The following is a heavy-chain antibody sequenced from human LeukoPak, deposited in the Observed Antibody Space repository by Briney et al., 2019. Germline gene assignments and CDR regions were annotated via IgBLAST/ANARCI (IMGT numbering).Heavy chain of an antibody. CDR1: GYTFTTYG. D-gene: IGHD2-21*01. CDR3: ARDRIPVRPGWFDH. Sequence: GASVKVSCKASGYTFTTYGISWVRQAPGQGLEWMGWISVYNGDTNYARKFQGRVTMTTDTSTSTVYMEVRSLTSDDTAMYYCARDRIPVRPGWFDHWGQGTLVSVSS. V-gene: IGHV1-18*01. J-gene: IGHJ5*02. CDR2: ISVYNGDT.